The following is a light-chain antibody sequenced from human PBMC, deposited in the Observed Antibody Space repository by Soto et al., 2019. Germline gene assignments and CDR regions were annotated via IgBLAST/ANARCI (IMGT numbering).Light chain of an antibody. CDR2: GAS. CDR1: QTVFSNY. V-gene: IGKV3-20*01. CDR3: QHYKMYSPWT. Sequence: EIVLTQSPGTLSLSPGERATLSCRATQTVFSNYIGWYQQKPGQAPRRLIFGASIRATGIPSRFSGSGSGTEFTLTISSLQPDDFATYYCQHYKMYSPWTFGQGTRWIS. J-gene: IGKJ1*01.